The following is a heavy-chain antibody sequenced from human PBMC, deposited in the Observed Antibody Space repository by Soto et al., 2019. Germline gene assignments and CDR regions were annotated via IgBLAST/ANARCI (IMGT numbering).Heavy chain of an antibody. CDR2: ISGSGGNT. Sequence: EVQLLESGGTLVQPGGSLRLSCVASGFTFSSYAMSWVRQAPGKGLEWVSAISGSGGNTYYADSVKGRFTISRDNSKNTLYLKMNSLSAEETAVYYCAKGFIVGATTPEFDYWGQGTLVTVSS. J-gene: IGHJ4*02. CDR3: AKGFIVGATTPEFDY. V-gene: IGHV3-23*01. D-gene: IGHD1-26*01. CDR1: GFTFSSYA.